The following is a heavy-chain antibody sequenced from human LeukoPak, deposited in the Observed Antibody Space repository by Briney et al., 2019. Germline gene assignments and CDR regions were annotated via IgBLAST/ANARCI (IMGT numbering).Heavy chain of an antibody. V-gene: IGHV1-46*01. CDR3: ARSSSYYYYYMDV. D-gene: IGHD6-6*01. CDR2: INPSGGRT. Sequence: ASVKVSCKASGYTFTSYDMHWVRQAPGQGLEWMGRINPSGGRTTYAQKFQGRVTITRNTSISTAYMELSSLRSEDTAVYYCARSSSYYYYYMDVWGKGTTVTVSS. CDR1: GYTFTSYD. J-gene: IGHJ6*03.